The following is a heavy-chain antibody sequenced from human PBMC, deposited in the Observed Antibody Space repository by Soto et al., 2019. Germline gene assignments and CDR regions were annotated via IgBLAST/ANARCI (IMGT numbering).Heavy chain of an antibody. D-gene: IGHD1-26*01. CDR2: INGRGNYI. CDR1: GFTFSTYT. V-gene: IGHV3-21*01. Sequence: EVQVVESGGDLVKPGGSLRLSCASSGFTFSTYTMNWVRQAPGKGLEWVSSINGRGNYIYYAESVKGRFTISRDNAKNSLYLQMDRLGAEDTALYYCVREDGKVGTNSAFDYWGLGALVTVSS. CDR3: VREDGKVGTNSAFDY. J-gene: IGHJ4*02.